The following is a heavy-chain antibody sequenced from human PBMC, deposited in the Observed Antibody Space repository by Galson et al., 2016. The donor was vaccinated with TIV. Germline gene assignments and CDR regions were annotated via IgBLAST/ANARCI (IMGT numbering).Heavy chain of an antibody. CDR3: ASGRGYNFASGSSYFYF. Sequence: SVKVSCKASGGIFNNFVISWVRQAPGQGLEWMGSINPIFGTANSAQKFQGRVPITADTSTSTIYMELSSLRSEDTAGYYCASGRGYNFASGSSYFYFWGQGTLVTVSS. J-gene: IGHJ4*02. CDR2: INPIFGTA. CDR1: GGIFNNFV. V-gene: IGHV1-69*06. D-gene: IGHD3-10*01.